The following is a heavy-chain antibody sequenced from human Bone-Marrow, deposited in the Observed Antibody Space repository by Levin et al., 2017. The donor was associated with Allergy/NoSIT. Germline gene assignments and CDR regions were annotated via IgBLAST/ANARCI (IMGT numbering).Heavy chain of an antibody. Sequence: ASVKVSCKASGYTFTGYNINWVRQAPGQGLAWMGWINPNTGDTDYAQNFRGRVTMTRDTSINTASMELSNLTSDDTAFYYCAVLAKFSGAGYWGQGTLVTVSS. J-gene: IGHJ4*02. V-gene: IGHV1-2*02. D-gene: IGHD3-10*01. CDR3: AVLAKFSGAGY. CDR1: GYTFTGYN. CDR2: INPNTGDT.